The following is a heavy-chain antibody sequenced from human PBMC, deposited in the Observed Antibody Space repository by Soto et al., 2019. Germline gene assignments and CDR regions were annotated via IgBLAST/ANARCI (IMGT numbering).Heavy chain of an antibody. CDR3: ASGVFIAAPHDAFDI. J-gene: IGHJ3*02. Sequence: SETLSLTCAVSGYSISSGYYWGWLRQPPGKGLEWIGSIYHGGSTYYNPSPNSRVTLSIDMTNNHVSLKLSSVTAADTAVYYCASGVFIAAPHDAFDIWGQGTMVTVSS. V-gene: IGHV4-38-2*01. CDR1: GYSISSGYY. CDR2: IYHGGST. D-gene: IGHD2-15*01.